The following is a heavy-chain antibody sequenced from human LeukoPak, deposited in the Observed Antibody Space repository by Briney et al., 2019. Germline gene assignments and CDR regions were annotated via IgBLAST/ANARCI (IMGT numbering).Heavy chain of an antibody. D-gene: IGHD2-2*01. Sequence: GGSLRLSCAASGFTFSSYAMSWVRQAPGKGLEWVSAISGSGGSTYYADSVKGRFTISGDNSKNTLYLQMNGLRAEDTAVYYCARVVLPYCSSTSCYGPSDYWGQGTLVTVSS. CDR1: GFTFSSYA. CDR2: ISGSGGST. V-gene: IGHV3-23*01. J-gene: IGHJ4*02. CDR3: ARVVLPYCSSTSCYGPSDY.